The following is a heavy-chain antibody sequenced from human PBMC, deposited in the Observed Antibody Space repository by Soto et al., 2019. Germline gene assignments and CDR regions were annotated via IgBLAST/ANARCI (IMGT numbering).Heavy chain of an antibody. D-gene: IGHD5-18*01. V-gene: IGHV3-23*01. CDR1: GFPFNTYS. CDR2: ISGSGAVT. Sequence: GASLMLSWAPSGFPFNTYSMSLVGQAPGKGLEWVSAISGSGAVTYYSDFVKGRFTISRDNSKNTLYLQMNSLRAEDTAVYYGAKVAQSYGPYYYGMEGWGQGTTVNVS. CDR3: AKVAQSYGPYYYGMEG. J-gene: IGHJ6*02.